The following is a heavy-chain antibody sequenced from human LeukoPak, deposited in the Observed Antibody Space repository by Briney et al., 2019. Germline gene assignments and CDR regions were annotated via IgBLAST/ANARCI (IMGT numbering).Heavy chain of an antibody. CDR2: IIPIFGTA. CDR3: ASPYGGNSIWYFDL. J-gene: IGHJ2*01. Sequence: SVKVSCKASGGTFSSHAISWVRQAPGQGLEWMGGIIPIFGTANYAQKFQGRVTITADESTSTAYMELSSLRSEDTAVYYCASPYGGNSIWYFDLWGRGTLVTVSS. CDR1: GGTFSSHA. D-gene: IGHD4-23*01. V-gene: IGHV1-69*13.